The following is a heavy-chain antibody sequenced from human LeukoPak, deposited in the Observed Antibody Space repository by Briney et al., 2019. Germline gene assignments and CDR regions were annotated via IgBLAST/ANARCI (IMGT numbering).Heavy chain of an antibody. CDR1: GYSLTSYW. V-gene: IGHV5-51*01. D-gene: IGHD6-13*01. CDR3: ARLYLPYTSAWYGSAFDI. J-gene: IGHJ3*02. CDR2: LYRGDSDT. Sequence: GESLKISCKSSGYSLTSYWIAWVRQMPEKGLEWMGILYRGDSDTRYSPSFQGQVTISADRSITTAYLQWSSLKASDTAMYYCARLYLPYTSAWYGSAFDIWGQGTMVTVSS.